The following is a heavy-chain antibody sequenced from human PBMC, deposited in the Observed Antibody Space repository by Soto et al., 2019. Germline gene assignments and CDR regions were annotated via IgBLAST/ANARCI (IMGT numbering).Heavy chain of an antibody. Sequence: VTLSLTRTVSGCSIRSVCYWACIRQPPGKGPEWIARIYHGGTNFYNPSLKSRITISVHTSNNQFSLKRTSVTAVDTAINYCARVHVMVVAGSTFDYWGHGTLDTVSS. CDR1: GCSIRSVCY. D-gene: IGHD6-19*01. V-gene: IGHV4-38-2*02. J-gene: IGHJ4*01. CDR2: IYHGGTN. CDR3: ARVHVMVVAGSTFDY.